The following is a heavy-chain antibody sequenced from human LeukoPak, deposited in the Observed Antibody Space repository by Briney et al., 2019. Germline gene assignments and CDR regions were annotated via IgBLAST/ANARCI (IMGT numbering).Heavy chain of an antibody. V-gene: IGHV1-2*02. Sequence: ASVTVSCKASGYTFTGYYMHWVRQAPGQGLEWMGWINPNSGGTNYAQKFQGRVTMTRDTSISTAYMELSRLRSDDTAVYYCAREQGTLPIKSDYWGQGTLVTVSS. J-gene: IGHJ4*02. CDR2: INPNSGGT. D-gene: IGHD3-10*01. CDR1: GYTFTGYY. CDR3: AREQGTLPIKSDY.